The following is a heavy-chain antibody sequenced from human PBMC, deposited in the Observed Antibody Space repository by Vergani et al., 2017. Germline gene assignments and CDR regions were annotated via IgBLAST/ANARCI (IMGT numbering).Heavy chain of an antibody. CDR2: ISAYNGNT. D-gene: IGHD3-10*01. CDR3: ARDYFSRNYYGSGSLDY. Sequence: QVQLVQSGAEVKKPGASVKVSCKASGYTFTSYGISWVRQAPGQGLEWMGWISAYNGNTNYAQKLQGRVTMTTDTSTSTAYMGLRSLRSDDTAVYYCARDYFSRNYYGSGSLDYWGQGTLVTVSS. V-gene: IGHV1-18*01. CDR1: GYTFTSYG. J-gene: IGHJ4*02.